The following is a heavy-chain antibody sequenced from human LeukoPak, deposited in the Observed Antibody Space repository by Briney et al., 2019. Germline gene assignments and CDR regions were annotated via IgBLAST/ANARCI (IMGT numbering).Heavy chain of an antibody. CDR3: AKGRGWILDN. CDR2: INQDGNEK. Sequence: GGSLRLSCAASAFTLNSYWMHWGRQAPGKGLEWLANINQDGNEKYYVDSVRGRFTISRDNAKNSLYLQMNSLRVDDTVVYYCAKGRGWILDNWGQGTLVTVSS. V-gene: IGHV3-7*01. D-gene: IGHD6-19*01. J-gene: IGHJ4*02. CDR1: AFTLNSYW.